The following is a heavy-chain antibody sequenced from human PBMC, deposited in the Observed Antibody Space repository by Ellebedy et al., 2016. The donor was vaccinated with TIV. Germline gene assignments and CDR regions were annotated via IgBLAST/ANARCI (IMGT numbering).Heavy chain of an antibody. V-gene: IGHV3-30*03. CDR2: ISYDGTNI. CDR1: GFTFSRYG. Sequence: GGSLRLSXAASGFTFSRYGMYWVRQAPGKGLQWVAVISYDGTNIYYRDSVKGRFTISRDNSKNTLHLQMNSLRPEDTAVYFCVRDRMRDGIRGANGWDYWGQGTLVSVSS. CDR3: VRDRMRDGIRGANGWDY. D-gene: IGHD3-10*01. J-gene: IGHJ4*02.